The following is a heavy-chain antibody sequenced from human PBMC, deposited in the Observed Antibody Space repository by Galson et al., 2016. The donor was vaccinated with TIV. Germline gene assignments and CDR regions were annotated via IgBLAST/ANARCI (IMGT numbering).Heavy chain of an antibody. D-gene: IGHD3-22*01. J-gene: IGHJ4*02. CDR2: ISAGGGRT. V-gene: IGHV3-23*01. CDR3: AKMDSSGFDYVRRFDF. CDR1: GFTFSSFA. Sequence: SLRLSCAASGFTFSSFAMTWVRQAPGKGLEWVSRISAGGGRTDYVDSVKGRFTISRDNPKNTLYLQMSSLRADDTAVYFCAKMDSSGFDYVRRFDFWGQGTLATVSS.